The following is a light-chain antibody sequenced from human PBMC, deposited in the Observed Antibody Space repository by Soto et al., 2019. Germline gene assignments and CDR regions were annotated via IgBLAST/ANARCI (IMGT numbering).Light chain of an antibody. Sequence: EIVLTQSPATLSLSPGERATLTCRASQSVSSYLAWYQQKPGQAPRLLIYDASNRATGIPARFSGSGSGTDFTLTLSSLEPEDFALYYCQQRSSWPLTFGGGTKVEIK. J-gene: IGKJ4*01. CDR1: QSVSSY. CDR2: DAS. V-gene: IGKV3-11*01. CDR3: QQRSSWPLT.